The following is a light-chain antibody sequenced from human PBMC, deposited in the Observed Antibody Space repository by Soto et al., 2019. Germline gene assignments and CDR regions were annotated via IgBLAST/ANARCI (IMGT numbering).Light chain of an antibody. Sequence: EIVLTQSPGTLSLSPGERATLSCRASQSVSSSYLAWYQQKPGQASRLLIYGASSRATGIPDRFSGSGSGTDFTLTINRLEPEDFAVYYCQQYGSSPLWTFGQGTKVEIK. J-gene: IGKJ1*01. CDR2: GAS. CDR3: QQYGSSPLWT. V-gene: IGKV3-20*01. CDR1: QSVSSSY.